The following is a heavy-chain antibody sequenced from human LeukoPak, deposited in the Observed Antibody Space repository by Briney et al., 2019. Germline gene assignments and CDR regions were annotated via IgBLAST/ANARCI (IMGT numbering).Heavy chain of an antibody. CDR3: ARDLSLPAAIYYYDYGMDV. V-gene: IGHV3-48*03. J-gene: IGHJ6*02. CDR1: GFTFSSYE. Sequence: GGPLRLSCAASGFTFSSYEMNWVRQAPGKGLEWVSYISSSGSTIYYADSVKGRFTISRDNAKNSLYLQMNSLRAEDTAVYYCARDLSLPAAIYYYDYGMDVWGQGTTVTVSS. CDR2: ISSSGSTI. D-gene: IGHD2-2*01.